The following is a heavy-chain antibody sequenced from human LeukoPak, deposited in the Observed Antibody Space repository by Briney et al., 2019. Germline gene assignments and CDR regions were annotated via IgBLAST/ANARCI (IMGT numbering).Heavy chain of an antibody. D-gene: IGHD3-22*01. CDR3: ARGPDYYDSSGYDYYYMDV. CDR1: GGTFSSYA. J-gene: IGHJ6*03. V-gene: IGHV1-69*13. Sequence: SVKVSCKASGGTFSSYAISWVRQAPGQGLEWMGGIIPIFGTANYAQKFQGRVTITADESTSTAYMELSRLRSEDTAVYYCARGPDYYDSSGYDYYYMDVWGKGTTVTVSS. CDR2: IIPIFGTA.